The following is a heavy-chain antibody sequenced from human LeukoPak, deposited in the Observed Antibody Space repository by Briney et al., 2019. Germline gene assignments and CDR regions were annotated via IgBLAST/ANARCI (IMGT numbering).Heavy chain of an antibody. D-gene: IGHD5-24*01. CDR3: ARGIRTDGGNFDY. CDR1: GFTFSSYA. Sequence: PGRSLRLSCAASGFTFSSYAMHWVRQAPGKGLEWVAVISYDGSNKYYADSVKGRFTISRDNSKNTLYLQMNSLRAEDTAVYYCARGIRTDGGNFDYWGQGTLVTVSS. CDR2: ISYDGSNK. J-gene: IGHJ4*02. V-gene: IGHV3-30-3*01.